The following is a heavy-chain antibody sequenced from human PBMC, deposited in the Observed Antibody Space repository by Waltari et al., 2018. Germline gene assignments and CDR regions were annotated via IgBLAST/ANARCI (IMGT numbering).Heavy chain of an antibody. CDR3: ARSLVPAAPGYYGMDV. J-gene: IGHJ6*02. V-gene: IGHV1-8*01. CDR1: GYPFTRYD. D-gene: IGHD2-2*01. Sequence: QVQLVQSGAEVEEPGASVKVSCKAPGYPFTRYDINCVRQATRQGLEWMGWMNPNSGNTGYAQKFQGRVTMTRNTSISTAYMELSSLRSEDTAVYYCARSLVPAAPGYYGMDVWGQGTTVTVSS. CDR2: MNPNSGNT.